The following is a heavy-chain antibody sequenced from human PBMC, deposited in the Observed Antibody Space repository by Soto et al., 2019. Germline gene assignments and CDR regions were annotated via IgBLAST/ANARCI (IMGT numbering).Heavy chain of an antibody. Sequence: SETLSLTCTVSGGSISSGGYYWSWIRQHPGKGLEWIGYIYYSGSTYYNPSLKSRVTISVDTSKNQFSLELSSVTAADTAVYYCASGAAVGGEDYYYYGMDVWGQGTTVTVSS. D-gene: IGHD1-26*01. J-gene: IGHJ6*02. CDR2: IYYSGST. CDR3: ASGAAVGGEDYYYYGMDV. CDR1: GGSISSGGYY. V-gene: IGHV4-31*03.